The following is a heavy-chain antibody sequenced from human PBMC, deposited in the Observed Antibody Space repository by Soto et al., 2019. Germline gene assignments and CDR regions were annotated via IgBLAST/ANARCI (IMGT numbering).Heavy chain of an antibody. Sequence: SVKVSCKTSGGTFSSYAISWVRQAPGQGLEWMGGIIPFFGAPNHAQKFQGRVTITADESTTIVYMELSSLRSEDTAVYYCARDRGSGRVRFNYYYGMDVWGQGTTVTVSS. CDR1: GGTFSSYA. D-gene: IGHD2-21*01. J-gene: IGHJ6*02. CDR3: ARDRGSGRVRFNYYYGMDV. V-gene: IGHV1-69*13. CDR2: IIPFFGAP.